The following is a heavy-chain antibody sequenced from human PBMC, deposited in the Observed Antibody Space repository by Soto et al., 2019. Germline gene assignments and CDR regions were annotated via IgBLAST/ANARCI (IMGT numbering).Heavy chain of an antibody. D-gene: IGHD3-22*01. Sequence: GWSLRLSCSVSGFTLSDHYIDLVRQAPGKGLEWVGRSRNQANGYSTVYAASVKGRFNTSRDDSKNLVFLQMESLRTEDTAVYYCVRDTYFSDSSGYNRCFEFWGQGALVTVSS. CDR1: GFTLSDHY. J-gene: IGHJ4*02. CDR2: SRNQANGYST. V-gene: IGHV3-72*01. CDR3: VRDTYFSDSSGYNRCFEF.